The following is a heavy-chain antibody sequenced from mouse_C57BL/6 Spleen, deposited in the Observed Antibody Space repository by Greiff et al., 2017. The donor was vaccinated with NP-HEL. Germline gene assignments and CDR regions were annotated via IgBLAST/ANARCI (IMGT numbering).Heavy chain of an antibody. D-gene: IGHD2-4*01. CDR3: SSPFYDYDGGFAY. J-gene: IGHJ3*01. V-gene: IGHV14-3*01. CDR2: IDPANGNT. Sequence: EVQLQQSVAELVRPGASVKLSCTASGFNIKNSYMHWVKQRPEQGLEWIGRIDPANGNTKYAPNFPGKATITADTSSNTAYLQLSRLTSEDTAIYYCSSPFYDYDGGFAYWGQGTLVTVSA. CDR1: GFNIKNSY.